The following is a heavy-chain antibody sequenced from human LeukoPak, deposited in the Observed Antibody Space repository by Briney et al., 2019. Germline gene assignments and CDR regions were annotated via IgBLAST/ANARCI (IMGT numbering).Heavy chain of an antibody. CDR1: GYTFTSYY. CDR2: INPNSGGT. J-gene: IGHJ5*02. Sequence: ASVKVSCKASGYTFTSYYMHWVRQAPGQGLEWMGWINPNSGGTNYAQKFQGRVTMTRDTSISTAYMELSRLGSDDTAVYYCARSGDGYDDWFDPWGQGTLVTVSS. CDR3: ARSGDGYDDWFDP. D-gene: IGHD5-12*01. V-gene: IGHV1-2*02.